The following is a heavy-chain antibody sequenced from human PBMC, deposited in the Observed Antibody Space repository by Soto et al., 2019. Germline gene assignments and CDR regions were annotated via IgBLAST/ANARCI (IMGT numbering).Heavy chain of an antibody. CDR1: GGTFSSYA. CDR2: IIPIFGTA. V-gene: IGHV1-69*13. D-gene: IGHD3-3*01. J-gene: IGHJ5*02. Sequence: ASVKVSCKASGGTFSSYAISWVRQAPGQGLEWMGGIIPIFGTANYAQKFQGRVTITADESTSTAYMELSSLRSEDTAVYYCARDPTYYDFWSGYSKRRLNWFDPWGQGTLVTVSS. CDR3: ARDPTYYDFWSGYSKRRLNWFDP.